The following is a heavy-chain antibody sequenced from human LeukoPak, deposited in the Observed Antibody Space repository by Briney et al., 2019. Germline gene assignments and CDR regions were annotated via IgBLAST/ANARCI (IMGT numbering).Heavy chain of an antibody. Sequence: NPGGSLRLSCAASGFTFSSYSMNWVRQAPGKGLEWVSSISSSSSSYIYYADSVKGRFTISRDNAKNSLYLQMNSLRAEDTAVYYCARSFIRVGHDYSNYEEVKIYYYYGMDVWGQGTTVTVSS. CDR3: ARSFIRVGHDYSNYEEVKIYYYYGMDV. D-gene: IGHD4-11*01. CDR1: GFTFSSYS. V-gene: IGHV3-21*01. J-gene: IGHJ6*02. CDR2: ISSSSSSYI.